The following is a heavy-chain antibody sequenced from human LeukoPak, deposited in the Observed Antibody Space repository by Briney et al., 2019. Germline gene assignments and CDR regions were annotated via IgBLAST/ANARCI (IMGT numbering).Heavy chain of an antibody. J-gene: IGHJ3*01. V-gene: IGHV4-39*01. CDR3: VRHRCSSPSKRTFDV. Sequence: ASETLSLTCTGSGDSIRSSDYYWGCIRQSPGKGLEWIGTISDGGSTYYNPSLKSRIIISVDTSKNQFSLQLSSVTAADTAVYYCVRHRCSSPSKRTFDVWGQGTLVAVSS. CDR2: ISDGGST. CDR1: GDSIRSSDYY. D-gene: IGHD2-15*01.